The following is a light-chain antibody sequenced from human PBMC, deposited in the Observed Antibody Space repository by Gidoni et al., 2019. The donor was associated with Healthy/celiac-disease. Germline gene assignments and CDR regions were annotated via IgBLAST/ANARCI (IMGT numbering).Light chain of an antibody. CDR3: QQYGSSPLT. CDR2: DAS. V-gene: IGKV3D-20*01. Sequence: EIVLTQSPATLSLSPGERATPSCGASQGVSSSYLTWYQQKPDLAPRLLIYDASSRAPGIPDRFSGSGSGTDFTLTSSRLEPEDFAVYYCQQYGSSPLTFGGGTKVEIK. J-gene: IGKJ4*01. CDR1: QGVSSSY.